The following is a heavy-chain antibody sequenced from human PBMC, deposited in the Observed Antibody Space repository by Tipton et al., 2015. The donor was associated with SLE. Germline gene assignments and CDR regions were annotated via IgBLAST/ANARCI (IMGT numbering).Heavy chain of an antibody. Sequence: TLSLTCTVSGGSISSSGYYWGWIRQPPGKGLEWIGSIYYSGSTYYNPSLKSRVTISVDTSKNQFSLKLSSVTAADTAVYYCARCRGDSSSAGPRYYFDYWGQGTLVTVSS. CDR3: ARCRGDSSSAGPRYYFDY. J-gene: IGHJ4*02. CDR2: IYYSGST. V-gene: IGHV4-39*07. CDR1: GGSISSSGYY. D-gene: IGHD6-6*01.